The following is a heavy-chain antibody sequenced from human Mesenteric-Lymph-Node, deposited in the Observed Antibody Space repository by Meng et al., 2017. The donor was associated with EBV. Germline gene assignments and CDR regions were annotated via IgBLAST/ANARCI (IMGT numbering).Heavy chain of an antibody. J-gene: IGHJ4*02. Sequence: QGRLRQWGGGLLKPSGPLPLTCGVYGGSFSGYYWSWIRQPPGKGLEWIGYIYYSGSTNYNPSLKSRVTMSVDASKNQFSLELSSVTAADTAIYYCASLTRGSYYAYFDYWGQGTLVTVSS. CDR2: IYYSGST. D-gene: IGHD1-26*01. CDR3: ASLTRGSYYAYFDY. V-gene: IGHV4-34*11. CDR1: GGSFSGYY.